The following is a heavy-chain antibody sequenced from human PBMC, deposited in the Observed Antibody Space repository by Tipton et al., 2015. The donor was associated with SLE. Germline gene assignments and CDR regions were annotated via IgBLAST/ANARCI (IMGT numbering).Heavy chain of an antibody. Sequence: GSLRLSCAASGFTFSSYEMNWVRQAPGKGLEWVSAISGSGGSTYYADSVKGRFTISRDNSKNTLYLQMNSLRAEDTAVYYCAKGSSSSHRVYFDYWGQGTLVTVSS. V-gene: IGHV3-23*01. J-gene: IGHJ4*02. D-gene: IGHD6-13*01. CDR1: GFTFSSYE. CDR2: ISGSGGST. CDR3: AKGSSSSHRVYFDY.